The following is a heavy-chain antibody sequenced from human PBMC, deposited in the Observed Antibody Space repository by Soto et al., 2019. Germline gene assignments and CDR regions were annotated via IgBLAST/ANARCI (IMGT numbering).Heavy chain of an antibody. Sequence: XETLSLTCTVSGGSFSSGSYYWSWIRQPPGKGLEWIGYIYYSGTTHYNPSLKSRVTISVDTSKKQFSLKLTSVTAADTAVYYCERERTGDPTFFDYWGRGTLVTVSS. CDR2: IYYSGTT. CDR1: GGSFSSGSYY. D-gene: IGHD3-16*01. CDR3: ERERTGDPTFFDY. V-gene: IGHV4-61*01. J-gene: IGHJ4*02.